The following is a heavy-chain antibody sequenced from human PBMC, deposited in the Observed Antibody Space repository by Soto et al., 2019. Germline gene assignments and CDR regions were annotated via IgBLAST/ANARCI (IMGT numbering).Heavy chain of an antibody. Sequence: SETLSLTCSVSGGSINNSTSFWGCLRQSPGKGLEWIATINYRWPAEYNPSIKSRVTISVDRSRNVMSLQMNYVTAPDTAVYYCANYFKSHPWFDTWGQGTLVTVSS. D-gene: IGHD3-10*01. CDR3: ANYFKSHPWFDT. V-gene: IGHV4-39*02. CDR2: INYRWPA. CDR1: GGSINNSTSF. J-gene: IGHJ5*02.